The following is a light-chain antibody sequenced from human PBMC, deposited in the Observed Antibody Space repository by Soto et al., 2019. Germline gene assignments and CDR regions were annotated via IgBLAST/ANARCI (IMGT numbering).Light chain of an antibody. CDR2: GAS. V-gene: IGKV3-15*01. Sequence: EIVVTQSPATLSVSLGERATLSSRASQSVSSNLSWYQQKPGQAPRLLIYGASTRATAVPARFSRSGSGTEFTLTISSLQSEDLAVYYCQQYNNWPPFTFGQGTKLEIK. J-gene: IGKJ2*01. CDR1: QSVSSN. CDR3: QQYNNWPPFT.